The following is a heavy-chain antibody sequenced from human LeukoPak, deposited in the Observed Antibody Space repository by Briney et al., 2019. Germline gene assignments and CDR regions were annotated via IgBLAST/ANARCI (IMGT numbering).Heavy chain of an antibody. J-gene: IGHJ6*02. CDR1: GGSISNHY. CDR3: ARDRDVGTYYYYYGLDV. Sequence: PSETLSLTCTVSGGSISNHYWSWIRQPPGKGLEWIGYIYYSGSTNYNPPFKSRATISVDTSKNQFSLKLTSVTAADTAVYYCARDRDVGTYYYYYGLDVWGQGTTVTVSS. D-gene: IGHD1-26*01. CDR2: IYYSGST. V-gene: IGHV4-59*11.